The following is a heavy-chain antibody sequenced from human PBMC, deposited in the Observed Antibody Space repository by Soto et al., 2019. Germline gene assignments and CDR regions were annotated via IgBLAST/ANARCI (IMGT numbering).Heavy chain of an antibody. Sequence: QVQLVQSGAEMKKPGSSVKVSCQSSGGTFNTYAMNWVRQAPGQGPEWMGDISPMFGAANYALKFQGRVTITAYESTGTSYMQLSSLTSEDTALYFCAREVQVHTPAFVYWGQGTLVTVSS. D-gene: IGHD3-10*01. CDR1: GGTFNTYA. J-gene: IGHJ4*02. CDR3: AREVQVHTPAFVY. V-gene: IGHV1-69*19. CDR2: ISPMFGAA.